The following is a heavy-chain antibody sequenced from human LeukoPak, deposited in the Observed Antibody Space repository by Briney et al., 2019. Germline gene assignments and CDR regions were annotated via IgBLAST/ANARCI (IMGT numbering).Heavy chain of an antibody. J-gene: IGHJ3*02. Sequence: SETLSLTCTVSGGSISSYYWSWIRQPPGKGLEWIGYIYYSGSTNYNPSLKSRVTISVDTSKNQFSLKLSSVTAADTAVYYCARRDKRDDAFDIWGQGTMVTVSS. CDR2: IYYSGST. V-gene: IGHV4-59*01. CDR1: GGSISSYY. D-gene: IGHD6-25*01. CDR3: ARRDKRDDAFDI.